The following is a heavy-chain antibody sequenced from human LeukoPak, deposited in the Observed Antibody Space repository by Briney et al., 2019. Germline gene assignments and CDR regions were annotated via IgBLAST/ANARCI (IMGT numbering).Heavy chain of an antibody. CDR3: ARDHRYASDT. Sequence: PGGSLRLSCAASGFTFSDYSMNWVRQAPGKGLEWISYVGISSVNTKYADSVKGRFTISGDSAKNSVFLQMSNLRVEDTAVYYCARDHRYASDTWAQGTLVTVSS. V-gene: IGHV3-48*04. CDR2: VGISSVNT. D-gene: IGHD5-12*01. CDR1: GFTFSDYS. J-gene: IGHJ5*02.